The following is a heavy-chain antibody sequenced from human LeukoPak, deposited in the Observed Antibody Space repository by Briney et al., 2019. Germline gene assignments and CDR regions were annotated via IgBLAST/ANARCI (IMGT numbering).Heavy chain of an antibody. J-gene: IGHJ4*02. CDR1: GFSFSNSV. D-gene: IGHD3-10*01. CDR2: ISYDGKHK. Sequence: GGSLRLSCAASGFSFSNSVMHWVRQAPGKGLEWVASISYDGKHKYYADSVKGRFTVSRDNSKNTLNLHLNSLRTEDTAVYHCGTLTSLVRGVSYSFDYWGQGNLVAVSS. CDR3: GTLTSLVRGVSYSFDY. V-gene: IGHV3-30*03.